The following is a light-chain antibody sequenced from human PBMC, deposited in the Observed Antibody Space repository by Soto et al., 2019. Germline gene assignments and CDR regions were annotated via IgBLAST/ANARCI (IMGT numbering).Light chain of an antibody. J-gene: IGLJ2*01. CDR2: GNN. Sequence: QPVLTQPPSVSGAPGQRVTISCIGSSSNIGAGYDVHWYQLLPGTAPKLLIYGNNNRPSGVPDRFSGSKSGTSASLAITGLQADDEADYYCQSYDSSLSVVFGGGTKLTVL. CDR3: QSYDSSLSVV. CDR1: SSNIGAGYD. V-gene: IGLV1-40*01.